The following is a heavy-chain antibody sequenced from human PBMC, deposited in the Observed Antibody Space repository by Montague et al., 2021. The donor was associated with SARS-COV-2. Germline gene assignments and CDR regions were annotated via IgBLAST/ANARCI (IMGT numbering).Heavy chain of an antibody. J-gene: IGHJ6*02. CDR1: GFTFSRYA. D-gene: IGHD4-11*01. V-gene: IGHV3-30-3*01. CDR3: ARARFDSNPYYYYGMDV. Sequence: SLRLSCAASGFTFSRYAMHWVRQAPGKGLEWVAVISYDGSNKYYADSVKGRFTISRDNSKNTLYLQMNSLRAEDTAVYYCARARFDSNPYYYYGMDVWGQGTTVTVSS. CDR2: ISYDGSNK.